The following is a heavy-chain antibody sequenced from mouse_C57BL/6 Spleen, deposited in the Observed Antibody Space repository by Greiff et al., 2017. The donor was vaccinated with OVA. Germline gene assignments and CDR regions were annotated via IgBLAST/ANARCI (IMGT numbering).Heavy chain of an antibody. CDR3: ARHEEGYGYGYAMDY. J-gene: IGHJ4*01. CDR1: GYTFTEYT. Sequence: VKLMESGAELVKPGASVKLSCKASGYTFTEYTIHWVKQRSGQGLEWIGWFYPGSGSIKYNEKFKDKATLTADKSSSTVYMELSRLTSEDAAVYFCARHEEGYGYGYAMDYWGQGTSVTVSS. CDR2: FYPGSGSI. D-gene: IGHD2-2*01. V-gene: IGHV1-62-2*01.